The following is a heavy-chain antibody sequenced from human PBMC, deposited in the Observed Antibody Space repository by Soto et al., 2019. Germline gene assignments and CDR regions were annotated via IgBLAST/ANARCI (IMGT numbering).Heavy chain of an antibody. J-gene: IGHJ4*02. CDR3: ARGAGDIVVVVAATDIAYYFDY. V-gene: IGHV6-1*01. D-gene: IGHD2-15*01. CDR1: GDRVSSNSAA. CDR2: TYYRSKWYN. Sequence: SQTLSLPCAISGDRVSSNSAAWNWIRQSPSRGLEWLGRTYYRSKWYNDYAVSVKSRITINPDTSKNQFSLQLNSVTPEDTAVYYCARGAGDIVVVVAATDIAYYFDYWGQGTLVTVSS.